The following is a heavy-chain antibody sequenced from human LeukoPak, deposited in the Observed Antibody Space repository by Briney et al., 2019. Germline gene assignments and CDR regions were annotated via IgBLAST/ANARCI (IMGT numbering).Heavy chain of an antibody. D-gene: IGHD6-19*01. CDR2: ISSNGRTI. J-gene: IGHJ5*02. Sequence: GGSLRLSCATSGLTFSDYYMSWIRQASGKGLEWISYISSNGRTIYYADSVKGRFTISRDNARKSVYLQMNSLRAEDTAIYYCARTQQWLVSGFDPWGQGTLVTVSS. V-gene: IGHV3-11*01. CDR1: GLTFSDYY. CDR3: ARTQQWLVSGFDP.